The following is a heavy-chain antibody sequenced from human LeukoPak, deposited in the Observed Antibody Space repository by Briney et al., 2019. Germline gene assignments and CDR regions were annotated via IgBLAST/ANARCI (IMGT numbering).Heavy chain of an antibody. CDR3: ARCYGSGSRAIDY. D-gene: IGHD3-10*01. CDR2: INHSGST. Sequence: PSETLSLTCAVYGGSFSGYYWSWIRQPPGKGLEWIGEINHSGSTNYNPSLKSRVTISVDTSKNQFSLKLSSVTAADTAVYYCARCYGSGSRAIDYWGQGTLVTVSS. J-gene: IGHJ4*02. CDR1: GGSFSGYY. V-gene: IGHV4-34*01.